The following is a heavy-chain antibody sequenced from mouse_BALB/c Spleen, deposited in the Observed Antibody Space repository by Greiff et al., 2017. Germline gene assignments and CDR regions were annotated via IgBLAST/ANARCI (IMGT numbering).Heavy chain of an antibody. D-gene: IGHD1-1*01. J-gene: IGHJ2*01. CDR3: ARGYGSSSDY. CDR2: ISSGGSYT. Sequence: EVQGVESGGGLVKPGGSLKLSCAASGFTFSSYTMSWVRQTPEKRLEWVATISSGGSYTYYPDSVKGRFTISRDNAKNNLYLQMSSLKSEDTAMYYCARGYGSSSDYWGQGTTLTVSS. CDR1: GFTFSSYT. V-gene: IGHV5-6-4*01.